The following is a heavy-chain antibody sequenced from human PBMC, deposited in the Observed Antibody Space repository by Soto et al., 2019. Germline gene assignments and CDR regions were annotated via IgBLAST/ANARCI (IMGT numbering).Heavy chain of an antibody. CDR3: ARWPQLEPRFDY. J-gene: IGHJ4*02. CDR2: IYYSGST. Sequence: QVQLQESGPGLVKPSQTLSLTCTVSGGSISSGGYYWSWIRQHPGKGLEWIGYIYYSGSTYYNPSLKGHATISVDTSKNLFSLKLSSVTAADTAVYYCARWPQLEPRFDYWGQGTLVTVSS. CDR1: GGSISSGGYY. D-gene: IGHD1-1*01. V-gene: IGHV4-31*01.